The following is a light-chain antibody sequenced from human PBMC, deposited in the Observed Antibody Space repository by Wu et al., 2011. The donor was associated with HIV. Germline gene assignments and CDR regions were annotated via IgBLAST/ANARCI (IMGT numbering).Light chain of an antibody. CDR2: GTS. J-gene: IGKJ2*01. CDR1: QSVSSY. Sequence: EIVLTQSPATLSLSPGERATLSCRASQSVSSYLAWYQQKPGQSPRLLIYGTSSRATGFPDRFSGSGSGTDFTLTIRRPEPEDIAVYYCQQYGSSPYTFGQGTKLEI. V-gene: IGKV3-20*01. CDR3: QQYGSSPYT.